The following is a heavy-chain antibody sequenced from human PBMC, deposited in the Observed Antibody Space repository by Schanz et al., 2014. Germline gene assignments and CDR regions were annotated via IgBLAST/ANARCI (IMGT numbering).Heavy chain of an antibody. CDR2: IIPILGIA. D-gene: IGHD1-1*01. CDR1: GYTFTSYD. V-gene: IGHV1-69*09. Sequence: QVQVVQSGAEVKKPGASLKVSCKASGYTFTSYDFNWVRQAPGQGREWMGSIIPILGIANYAQKFQDRLTITADKSTSTAYMELSNLRSEDTTMYYCARGNMPGTFDIWGQGTMVT. CDR3: ARGNMPGTFDI. J-gene: IGHJ3*02.